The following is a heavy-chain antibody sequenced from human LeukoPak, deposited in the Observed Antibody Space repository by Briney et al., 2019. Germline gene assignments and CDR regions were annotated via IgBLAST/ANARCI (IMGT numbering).Heavy chain of an antibody. D-gene: IGHD6-19*01. V-gene: IGHV4-59*01. CDR1: GGSISSYY. J-gene: IGHJ4*02. Sequence: SETLSLTCTVSGGSISSYYWSWIRQPPGKGLEWIGYIYYSGSTNYNPSLKSRVTISVDTSKNQFSLKLSSVTAADTAVYYCAREGSGWEGNDYWGQGTLVTVSS. CDR3: AREGSGWEGNDY. CDR2: IYYSGST.